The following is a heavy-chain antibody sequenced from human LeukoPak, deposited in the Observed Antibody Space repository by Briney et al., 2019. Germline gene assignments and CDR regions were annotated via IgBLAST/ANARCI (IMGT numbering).Heavy chain of an antibody. Sequence: SETLSLTCAVYGGSFSGYYWSWIRQPPGKGLEWIGEINHSGSTNYNPSLKSRVTISVDTSKNQLSLKLSSVTAADTAVYYCARGVRGGPYYYYMDVWGKGTTVTVSS. CDR1: GGSFSGYY. CDR3: ARGVRGGPYYYYMDV. J-gene: IGHJ6*03. D-gene: IGHD3-10*01. V-gene: IGHV4-34*01. CDR2: INHSGST.